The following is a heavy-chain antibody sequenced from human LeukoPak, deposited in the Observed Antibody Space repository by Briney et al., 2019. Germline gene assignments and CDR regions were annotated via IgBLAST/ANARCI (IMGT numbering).Heavy chain of an antibody. CDR1: GFTFSSYS. V-gene: IGHV3-21*01. D-gene: IGHD4-17*01. Sequence: GGSLRLSCAASGFTFSSYSMNWVRQAPGKGLEWVSSISSSSSYIYYSDSVKGRFTISRDNAKNSLYLQMNSLRAEDTAVYYCARFPTTVTTDYWGQGTLVTVSS. CDR2: ISSSSSYI. J-gene: IGHJ4*02. CDR3: ARFPTTVTTDY.